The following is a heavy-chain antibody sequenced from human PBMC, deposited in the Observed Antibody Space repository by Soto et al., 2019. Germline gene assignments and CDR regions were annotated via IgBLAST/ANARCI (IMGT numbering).Heavy chain of an antibody. D-gene: IGHD3-10*01. V-gene: IGHV1-18*01. Sequence: QVQLVQSGAEVKKPGASVKVSCKASGYTFTSYGIIWVRQAPGQGLEWMGWISAYNGNTNYAQKLQGRVTITTDTSTSTVYMELRSLRSADAAVYYCARVVVGGPDGAGSGNWFDPWGQGTLVTVSS. CDR3: ARVVVGGPDGAGSGNWFDP. CDR1: GYTFTSYG. J-gene: IGHJ5*02. CDR2: ISAYNGNT.